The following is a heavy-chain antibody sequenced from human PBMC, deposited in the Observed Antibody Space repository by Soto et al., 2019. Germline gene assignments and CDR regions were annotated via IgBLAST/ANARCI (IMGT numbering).Heavy chain of an antibody. V-gene: IGHV3-21*01. D-gene: IGHD6-6*01. Sequence: GGSLRLSCAASGFTFSSYSMNWVRQAPGKGLEWVSSISSSSYIYYANSAKGRFTISRDNAKNSLYLQMNSLRAEDTAVYYCASLFGIAARQGYYYYYGMDVWGQGTTVTVSS. CDR1: GFTFSSYS. CDR3: ASLFGIAARQGYYYYYGMDV. CDR2: ISSSSYI. J-gene: IGHJ6*02.